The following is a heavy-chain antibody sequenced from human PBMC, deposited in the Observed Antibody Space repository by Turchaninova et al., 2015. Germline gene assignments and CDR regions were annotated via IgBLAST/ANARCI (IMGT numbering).Heavy chain of an antibody. CDR2: TDYRSRWYN. V-gene: IGHV6-1*01. J-gene: IGHJ4*02. Sequence: VPLQQSGPGPGKPLPNLSSTLAMSVDSVARSSSAWNWIRQGPSKCLEWLGRTDYRSRWYNDYALSVKSRITINSDTSENQFSLRLNSVTPEDTAVYYCARGGTYFKGFEFWGQGALVTVSS. CDR3: ARGGTYFKGFEF. CDR1: VDSVARSSSA. D-gene: IGHD1-26*01.